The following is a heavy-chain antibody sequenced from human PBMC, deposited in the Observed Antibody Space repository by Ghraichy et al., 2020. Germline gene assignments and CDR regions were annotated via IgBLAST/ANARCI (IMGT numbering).Heavy chain of an antibody. J-gene: IGHJ6*02. CDR1: GGSISGYY. Sequence: SETLSLTCTVSGGSISGYYWNWIRQPPGKGLEWIGYIYYSGSTNYNPSLKGRVTMSVDTSKSQFSLKLSSVTAADTAVYYCARDDSFYGMDVWGQGTTVTVSS. CDR3: ARDDSFYGMDV. D-gene: IGHD3-16*01. V-gene: IGHV4-59*01. CDR2: IYYSGST.